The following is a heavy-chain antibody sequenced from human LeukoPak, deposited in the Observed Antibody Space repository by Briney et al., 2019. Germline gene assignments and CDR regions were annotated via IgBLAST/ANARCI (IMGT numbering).Heavy chain of an antibody. CDR1: GFTFSSYG. J-gene: IGHJ3*01. CDR3: VRDLHWGGFDV. Sequence: GGSLRLSCAASGFTFSSYGMSWVRQAPGKGLEWVSAISGSGGSTYYADSVKGRFTISRDNSKNTLYLQMNSLRAEDTALYYCVRDLHWGGFDVWGQGTMVTVSS. V-gene: IGHV3-23*01. CDR2: ISGSGGST. D-gene: IGHD7-27*01.